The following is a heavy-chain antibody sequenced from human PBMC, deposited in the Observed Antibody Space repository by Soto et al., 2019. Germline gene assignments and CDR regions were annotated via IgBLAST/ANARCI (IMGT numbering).Heavy chain of an antibody. J-gene: IGHJ4*02. Sequence: EVHLVESGGGLVKSGGSLRLSCAASGFTFSGYNLNWVRQAPGKGPEWVSFISSSGTYTYFADSVKGRFTISRDNAKNSLYLQMNSLRAEDTAMYYCARDVGGSLPSYLDNWGQGTLVTVFS. D-gene: IGHD1-26*01. CDR1: GFTFSGYN. CDR2: ISSSGTYT. V-gene: IGHV3-21*01. CDR3: ARDVGGSLPSYLDN.